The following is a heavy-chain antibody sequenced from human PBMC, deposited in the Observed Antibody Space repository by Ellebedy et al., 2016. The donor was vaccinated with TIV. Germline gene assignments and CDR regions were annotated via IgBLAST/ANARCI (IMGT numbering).Heavy chain of an antibody. CDR1: RIAFDLYG. CDR2: ISFDGGNQ. V-gene: IGHV3-30*18. D-gene: IGHD6-19*01. CDR3: VKDRSKEVQWLDDPFDI. J-gene: IGHJ3*02. Sequence: GESLKISXVASRIAFDLYGMHWVRQAPGRGLEWVAVISFDGGNQYYADSVQGRFTISRDNSKNTLFLQMTSLRPEDTAVYFCVKDRSKEVQWLDDPFDIWGRGTMVTVSS.